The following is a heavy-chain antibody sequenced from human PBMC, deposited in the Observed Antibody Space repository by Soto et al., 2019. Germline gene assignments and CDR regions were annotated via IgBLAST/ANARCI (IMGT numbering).Heavy chain of an antibody. D-gene: IGHD4-17*01. J-gene: IGHJ2*01. V-gene: IGHV3-53*04. CDR2: IYRGGTT. CDR3: ARDDGGDSSYWDFDL. CDR1: GFSVSSNY. Sequence: EVQLVESGGGLVQPGGSLRLSCAASGFSVSSNYISWVRQAPGKGLEWVSVIYRGGTTYYADSVKGRFTISRHNSKNTLYLQMNSLRAEDTAVYYCARDDGGDSSYWDFDLWGRGTLVSVSS.